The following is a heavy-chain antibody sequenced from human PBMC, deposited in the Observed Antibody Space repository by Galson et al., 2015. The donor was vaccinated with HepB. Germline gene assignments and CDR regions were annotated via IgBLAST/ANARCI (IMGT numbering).Heavy chain of an antibody. CDR1: GFTFSSYS. V-gene: IGHV3-21*01. D-gene: IGHD3-3*01. J-gene: IGHJ4*02. CDR2: ISSSSSYI. Sequence: SLRLSCATSGFTFSSYSMNWVRQAPGKGLEWVSSISSSSSYIYYADSVKGRFTNSRDNAKNSLYLQMNSLRAEDTAVYYCARDLMARDDFWSGFYDYWGQGTLVTVSS. CDR3: ARDLMARDDFWSGFYDY.